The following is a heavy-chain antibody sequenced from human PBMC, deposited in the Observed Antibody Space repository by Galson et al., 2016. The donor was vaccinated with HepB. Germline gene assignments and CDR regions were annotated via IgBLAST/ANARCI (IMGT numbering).Heavy chain of an antibody. D-gene: IGHD3-3*01. CDR2: IYPGDFDI. J-gene: IGHJ6*02. CDR1: GYTFDSYW. V-gene: IGHV5-51*01. CDR3: ARSFTGSYDFWGAICNYYAMDV. Sequence: QSGAEVKKPGESLKISCRGSGYTFDSYWIGWVRQMPGKGLEWMAIIYPGDFDIRYSPSFQGQVTISVDKSISTAYLQWSSLTASDTAMYYCARSFTGSYDFWGAICNYYAMDVWGQGTTVIVS.